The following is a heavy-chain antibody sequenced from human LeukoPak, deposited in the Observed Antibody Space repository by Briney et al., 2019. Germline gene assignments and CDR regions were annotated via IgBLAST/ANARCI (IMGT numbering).Heavy chain of an antibody. D-gene: IGHD5-18*01. CDR2: ISGSGDST. CDR1: GVTFSSYG. CDR3: ARHLSGVTGYTYGRGIDY. V-gene: IGHV3-23*01. Sequence: PGGSLRLSCAVSGVTFSSYGMSWVRQAPGKGLEWVSAISGSGDSTYYADSVKGRFTISRDNAKTSLYLQMNTLRAEDSAVYYCARHLSGVTGYTYGRGIDYWGQGTLVTVSS. J-gene: IGHJ4*02.